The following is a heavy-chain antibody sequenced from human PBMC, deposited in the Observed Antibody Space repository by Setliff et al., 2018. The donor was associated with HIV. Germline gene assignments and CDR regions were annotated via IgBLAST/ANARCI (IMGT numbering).Heavy chain of an antibody. Sequence: SETLSLTCSVSGVSVNDSLSFWSWVRQSPGRGLEWIGNMNIGGTAYNNLSLQDRLTISIDTSRSLFSLTLRSVTAADTAVYYCARTPEDYDQYFFDRWGQGTLVTVSS. J-gene: IGHJ4*02. CDR1: GVSVNDSLSF. CDR3: ARTPEDYDQYFFDR. CDR2: MNIGGTA. V-gene: IGHV4-39*01. D-gene: IGHD3-22*01.